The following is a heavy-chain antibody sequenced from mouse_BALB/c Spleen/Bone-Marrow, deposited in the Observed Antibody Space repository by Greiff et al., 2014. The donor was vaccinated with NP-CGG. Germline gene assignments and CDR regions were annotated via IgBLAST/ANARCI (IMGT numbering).Heavy chain of an antibody. CDR3: ARFAGTPYTMDY. V-gene: IGHV3-1*02. CDR1: GSSITSGYS. CDR2: IHYSGTT. J-gene: IGHJ4*01. Sequence: DVKLVESGPDLVKPSQSLSLTCTVTGSSITSGYSWHWIRQFPGNKLEWMGYIHYSGTTVYNPSLKSRISITRDTSNNQFFLQLNSVTTEDTATYYCARFAGTPYTMDYWGQGTSVTVSS. D-gene: IGHD4-1*01.